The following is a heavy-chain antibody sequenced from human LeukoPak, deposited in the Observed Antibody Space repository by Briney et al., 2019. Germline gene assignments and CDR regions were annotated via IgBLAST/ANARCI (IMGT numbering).Heavy chain of an antibody. Sequence: PSESLSLTCTVSGDSISSGGYYWSWIRQPPGKGLEWIGCIYHTGSTYYNPSLKSRVTISVDTSRNQFSLKLSSVTAADTAVYYCARGYCSSTSCHNWFDPWGQGTLVTVSS. J-gene: IGHJ5*02. CDR2: IYHTGST. CDR1: GDSISSGGYY. CDR3: ARGYCSSTSCHNWFDP. V-gene: IGHV4-30-2*01. D-gene: IGHD2-2*01.